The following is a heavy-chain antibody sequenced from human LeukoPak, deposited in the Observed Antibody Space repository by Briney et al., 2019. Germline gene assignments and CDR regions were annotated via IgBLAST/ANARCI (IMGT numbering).Heavy chain of an antibody. CDR3: ARVDKRYGSGSYYVTY. J-gene: IGHJ4*02. D-gene: IGHD3-10*01. Sequence: GASVKVSCKASGYTFTGYYMHWVRQAPGQGLEWMGWINPNSGGTNYAQKFQGRVTMTRDTSISTAYMELSRLRPDDTAVYYCARVDKRYGSGSYYVTYWGQGTLVTVSS. CDR2: INPNSGGT. CDR1: GYTFTGYY. V-gene: IGHV1-2*02.